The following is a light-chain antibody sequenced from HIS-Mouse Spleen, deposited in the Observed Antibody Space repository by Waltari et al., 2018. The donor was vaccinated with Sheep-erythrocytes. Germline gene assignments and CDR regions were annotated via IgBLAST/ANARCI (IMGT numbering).Light chain of an antibody. CDR2: DAS. CDR3: QQYDNLPLT. CDR1: QNISNY. J-gene: IGKJ4*01. Sequence: DIQMTQSPSSLSASVGDRVNITCQASQNISNYLNWYQQKPGKATKLLIYDASNLETGVPSRFSGSGSGTDFTFTISSLQPEDIATYYCQQYDNLPLTFGGGTKVEIK. V-gene: IGKV1-33*01.